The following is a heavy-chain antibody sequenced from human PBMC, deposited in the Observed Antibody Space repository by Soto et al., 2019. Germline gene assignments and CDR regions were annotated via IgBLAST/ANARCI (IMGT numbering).Heavy chain of an antibody. CDR3: AKDPNGDYIRVFDA. CDR2: ISVGGTKT. V-gene: IGHV3-23*01. CDR1: EFTFRTYG. D-gene: IGHD4-17*01. Sequence: EVQMLESGGGLVRPGGSLRLSCAGPEFTFRTYGMSWVRQAPGKGLEWVSGISVGGTKTMYADSVRGRFTIFKDNSKNTLYLQMNNLRVEDTARYYCAKDPNGDYIRVFDAWGQGALVIVAS. J-gene: IGHJ4*02.